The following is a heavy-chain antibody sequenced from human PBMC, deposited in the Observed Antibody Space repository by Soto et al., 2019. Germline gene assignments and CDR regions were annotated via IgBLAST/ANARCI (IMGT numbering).Heavy chain of an antibody. V-gene: IGHV3-30*18. J-gene: IGHJ6*02. Sequence: HGGSLRLCCAASGFPFSSYCMHWVRQAPGKGLEWVAVISYDGSNKHYADSVKGRFTISRDNSKNTLYLQMNSLRAEDTAVYYCAKDQVRGWDGASYYGMDVWGQGTTVTVSS. CDR1: GFPFSSYC. CDR3: AKDQVRGWDGASYYGMDV. CDR2: ISYDGSNK. D-gene: IGHD2-8*01.